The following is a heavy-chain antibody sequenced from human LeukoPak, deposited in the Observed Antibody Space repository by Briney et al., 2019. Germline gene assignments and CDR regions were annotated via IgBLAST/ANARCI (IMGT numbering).Heavy chain of an antibody. D-gene: IGHD2-15*01. CDR2: ISSSNNYI. Sequence: GSLRLSCAASGFTFSSYSMNWVRQAPGKGLEWVSSISSSNNYIYYADSVKGRFTISRDNAKNSLFLQMNSLRAEDTAVYYCARDGGYCSGGSCNNWFDPWGQGTLVTVSS. CDR3: ARDGGYCSGGSCNNWFDP. CDR1: GFTFSSYS. V-gene: IGHV3-21*01. J-gene: IGHJ5*02.